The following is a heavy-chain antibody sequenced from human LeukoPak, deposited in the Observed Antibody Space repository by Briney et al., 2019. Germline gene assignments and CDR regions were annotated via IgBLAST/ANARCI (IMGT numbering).Heavy chain of an antibody. J-gene: IGHJ5*02. Sequence: ASVKVSCKASGYTLTGYYMHWLRLAPAQGLEWMGWINPNSGATNYAQKFQGRVTMTRDTSISTAYMELSWLRSDDTAVYYCARVPTYKEPEGNWFDPWGQGTLVTVSS. CDR3: ARVPTYKEPEGNWFDP. V-gene: IGHV1-2*02. CDR2: INPNSGAT. D-gene: IGHD1-14*01. CDR1: GYTLTGYY.